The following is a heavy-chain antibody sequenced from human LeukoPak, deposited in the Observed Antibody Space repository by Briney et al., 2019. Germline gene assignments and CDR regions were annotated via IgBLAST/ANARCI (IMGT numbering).Heavy chain of an antibody. CDR3: ARGGLTMIGIAAGWFDP. CDR1: GYTFTGYY. Sequence: GASVKVSCKASGYTFTGYYMHWVRQAPGQGLEWIGWINPNSGGTNYAQKFQGRVTMTRDTSISTAYMELSRLRSDDTAVYYCARGGLTMIGIAAGWFDPWGQGTLVTVSS. V-gene: IGHV1-2*02. J-gene: IGHJ5*02. D-gene: IGHD3-22*01. CDR2: INPNSGGT.